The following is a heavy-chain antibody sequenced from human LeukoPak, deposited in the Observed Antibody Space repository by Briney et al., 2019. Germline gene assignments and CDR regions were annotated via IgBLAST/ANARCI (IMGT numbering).Heavy chain of an antibody. V-gene: IGHV3-30*03. D-gene: IGHD5-18*01. J-gene: IGHJ4*02. Sequence: PGGSLRLSCAASGFTFSSYGMHWVRQAPGKGLEWVAVTSYDESNKFYADSVKGRFIISRDNSKNTLYLQMNSLRGEDTAVYYCARGTIQLWLMVDYWGQGTLVTVSS. CDR3: ARGTIQLWLMVDY. CDR1: GFTFSSYG. CDR2: TSYDESNK.